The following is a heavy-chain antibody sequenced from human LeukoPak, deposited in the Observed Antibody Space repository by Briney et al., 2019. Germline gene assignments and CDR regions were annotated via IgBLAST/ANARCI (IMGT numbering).Heavy chain of an antibody. Sequence: PGGSLRLSCTTSGFTFGDYAMSWVRQAPGKGLEWVSAISGSGGGTYYADSVKGRFTISRDNSKNTLYLQMNSLRAEDTAVYYCAKGSGTAEDYWGQGTLVTVSS. D-gene: IGHD6-25*01. CDR1: GFTFGDYA. CDR2: ISGSGGGT. V-gene: IGHV3-23*01. CDR3: AKGSGTAEDY. J-gene: IGHJ4*02.